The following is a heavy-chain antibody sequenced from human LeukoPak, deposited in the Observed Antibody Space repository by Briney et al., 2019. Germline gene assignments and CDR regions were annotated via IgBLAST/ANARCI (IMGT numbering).Heavy chain of an antibody. CDR2: INHSGST. V-gene: IGHV4-34*01. CDR3: ARKYYDFWSGYYSWFDP. CDR1: GGSFSGYY. J-gene: IGHJ5*02. D-gene: IGHD3-3*01. Sequence: SETLSLTCAVYGGSFSGYYWSWIRQPPGKGLEWIGEINHSGSTNYNPSLKSRVTISVDTSKNQFSLKLSPVTAADTAVYYCARKYYDFWSGYYSWFDPWGQGTLVTVSS.